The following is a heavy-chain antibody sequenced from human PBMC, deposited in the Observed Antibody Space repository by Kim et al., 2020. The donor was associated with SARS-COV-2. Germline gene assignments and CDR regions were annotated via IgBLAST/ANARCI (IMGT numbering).Heavy chain of an antibody. J-gene: IGHJ4*02. D-gene: IGHD2-15*01. Sequence: GGSLRLSCAASGFFFSTYAMSWVRQPPGKGLEWVSDISDSGTTYYADSVKGRFTISRDNSKNTLSLQMNSLTAADTALYYCAKLRSGGVDSAANYWGQGT. CDR3: AKLRSGGVDSAANY. V-gene: IGHV3-23*01. CDR2: ISDSGTT. CDR1: GFFFSTYA.